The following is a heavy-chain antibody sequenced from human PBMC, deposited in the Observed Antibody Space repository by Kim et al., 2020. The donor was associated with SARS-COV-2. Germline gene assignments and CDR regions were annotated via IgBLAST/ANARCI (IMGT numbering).Heavy chain of an antibody. V-gene: IGHV3-15*01. CDR1: GFTFSNAW. CDR2: IKSKTDGGTT. D-gene: IGHD2-2*01. J-gene: IGHJ6*02. CDR3: TTGAQRGNLYYYYGMDV. Sequence: GGYLRLSCAASGFTFSNAWMSWVRQAPGKGLEWVGRIKSKTDGGTTDYAAPVKGRFTISRDDSKNTLYLQMNSLKTEDTAVYYCTTGAQRGNLYYYYGMDVWGQGTTVTVSS.